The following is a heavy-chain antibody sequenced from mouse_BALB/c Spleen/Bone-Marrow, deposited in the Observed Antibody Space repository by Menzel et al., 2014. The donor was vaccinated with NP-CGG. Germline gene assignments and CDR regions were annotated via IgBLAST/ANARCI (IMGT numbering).Heavy chain of an antibody. D-gene: IGHD1-1*01. V-gene: IGHV14-3*02. J-gene: IGHJ3*01. CDR3: ARSGDYGSNLAY. Sequence: EVQLHQSGAELVKPGASVKLSCTASGFNIKDTYMHWVKQRPEQGLEWIGRIDPANGNTKYDPKFQGKATITADTSSNTAYLQLSSLTSEDTAVYYCARSGDYGSNLAYWGQGTLVTVSA. CDR2: IDPANGNT. CDR1: GFNIKDTY.